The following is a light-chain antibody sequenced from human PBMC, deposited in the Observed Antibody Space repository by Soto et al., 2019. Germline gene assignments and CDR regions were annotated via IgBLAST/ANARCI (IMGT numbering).Light chain of an antibody. CDR1: RSISSW. V-gene: IGKV1-5*01. Sequence: DIQMTQSPSTLSASVGDRVTITCRASRSISSWLAWYQQKPGKAPKLLIYDASNLESGVPSRFSGSGSGTEFTLTISSLQPDDIATYYCQHYNSYSEAFGQGTKVDIK. J-gene: IGKJ1*01. CDR3: QHYNSYSEA. CDR2: DAS.